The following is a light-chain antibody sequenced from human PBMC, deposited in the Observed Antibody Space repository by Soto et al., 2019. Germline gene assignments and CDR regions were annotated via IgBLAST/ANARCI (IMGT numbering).Light chain of an antibody. J-gene: IGKJ4*01. CDR3: QQYKSGPLLT. CDR1: QSISTW. Sequence: DIQMTQSPSTLSASVGDRVTITCRASQSISTWLAWYQQKPGKAPKLLIYKASSLESGVPSRFSGSGSGTEFTLTISSLQPDDFATYYCQQYKSGPLLTFGGGTKVEIK. CDR2: KAS. V-gene: IGKV1-5*03.